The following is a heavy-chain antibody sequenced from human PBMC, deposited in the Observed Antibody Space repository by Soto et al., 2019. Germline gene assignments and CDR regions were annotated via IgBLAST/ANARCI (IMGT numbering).Heavy chain of an antibody. D-gene: IGHD2-21*02. V-gene: IGHV4-30-4*08. CDR1: GGSISRDYYH. J-gene: IGHJ6*02. CDR3: AREDDGGDTLDV. CDR2: IHHSGSI. Sequence: QGQLQQSGPGLVKPSQTLSLTCTVSGGSISRDYYHWTWIRQSPERGLEWIGYIHHSGSILYNPSLKSRVTISVDTSKNQFSLHLSSVTAADTAVYFCAREDDGGDTLDVWGQGTTVTVSS.